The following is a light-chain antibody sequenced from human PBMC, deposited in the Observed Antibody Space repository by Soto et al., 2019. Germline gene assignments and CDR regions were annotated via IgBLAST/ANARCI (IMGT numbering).Light chain of an antibody. V-gene: IGKV3-15*01. CDR3: QQYKNFWT. J-gene: IGKJ1*01. Sequence: EIVMTQSPATLSVSPGDRATPSCRASQSVNRNLAWYQQKPGQAPRLVIYGASARATGIPARFSGSGSGTEFTLSISSRHSEDFAVYYWQQYKNFWTFGQGTKVEIK. CDR1: QSVNRN. CDR2: GAS.